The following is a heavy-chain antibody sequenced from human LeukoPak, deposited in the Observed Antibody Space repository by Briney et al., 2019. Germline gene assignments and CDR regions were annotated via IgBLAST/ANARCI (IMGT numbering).Heavy chain of an antibody. J-gene: IGHJ6*03. CDR3: ARARLLCSSTSCYYYYYMDV. CDR2: ISGSGGST. Sequence: GGSLRLSCAASGFTFSSYAMSWVRQAPGKGLEWVSAISGSGGSTYYADSVKGRFTISRDNSKNTLYLQMNSLRAEDTAVYYCARARLLCSSTSCYYYYYMDVWGKGTTVTVSS. D-gene: IGHD2-2*01. CDR1: GFTFSSYA. V-gene: IGHV3-23*01.